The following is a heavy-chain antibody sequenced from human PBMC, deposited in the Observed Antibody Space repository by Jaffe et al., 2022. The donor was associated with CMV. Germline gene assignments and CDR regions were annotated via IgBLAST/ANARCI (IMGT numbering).Heavy chain of an antibody. Sequence: EVQLLESGGGLVQPGGSLRLSCAASGFTFSSYAMSWVRQAPGKGLEWVSAISGSGGSTYYADSVKGRFTISRDNSKNTLYLQMNSLRAEDTAVYYCAKDSPTSYYYDSSVSSCFDYWGQGTLVTVSS. CDR2: ISGSGGST. J-gene: IGHJ4*02. CDR3: AKDSPTSYYYDSSVSSCFDY. D-gene: IGHD3-22*01. CDR1: GFTFSSYA. V-gene: IGHV3-23*01.